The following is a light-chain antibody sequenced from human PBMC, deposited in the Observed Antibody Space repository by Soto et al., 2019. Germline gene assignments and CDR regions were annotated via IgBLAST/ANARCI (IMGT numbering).Light chain of an antibody. CDR3: QTWDTGIVV. V-gene: IGLV4-69*01. Sequence: QLVLTQSPSASASLGASVKLTCTLSSGHSRYAIAWHQQQPEKGPRYLMKLNSDGSHSKGDGIPDRFSGSSSGAERYLTISSLQSEDEADYYCQTWDTGIVVFGGGTKPTVL. J-gene: IGLJ3*02. CDR1: SGHSRYA. CDR2: LNSDGSH.